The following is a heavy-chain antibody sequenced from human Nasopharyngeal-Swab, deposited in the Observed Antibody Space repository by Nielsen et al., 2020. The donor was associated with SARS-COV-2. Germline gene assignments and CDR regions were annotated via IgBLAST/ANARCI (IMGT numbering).Heavy chain of an antibody. CDR2: INPNSGGT. V-gene: IGHV1-2*06. CDR1: GYTFTGSY. CDR3: ARGPNRCMDV. D-gene: IGHD1-14*01. Sequence: ASVQVSCKASGYTFTGSYMHSARQAPGQGLEWMGRINPNSGGTNYAQKFQGRVTMTRDTSISTAYMELSRLRSDDTAVYYCARGPNRCMDVWGQGTTVTVSS. J-gene: IGHJ6*02.